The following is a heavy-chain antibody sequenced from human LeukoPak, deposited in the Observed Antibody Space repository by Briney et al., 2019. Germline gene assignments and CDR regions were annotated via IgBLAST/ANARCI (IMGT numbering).Heavy chain of an antibody. Sequence: SETLSPTCTVSGGSISSGDYYWGWIRQPPGKGLEWIGYIYYSGSTNYNPSLKSRVTISVDTSKNQFSLKLSSVTAADTAVYYCARVILGAHGGYFDYWGQGTLVTVSS. CDR1: GGSISSGDYY. CDR3: ARVILGAHGGYFDY. CDR2: IYYSGST. V-gene: IGHV4-61*08. J-gene: IGHJ4*02. D-gene: IGHD1-26*01.